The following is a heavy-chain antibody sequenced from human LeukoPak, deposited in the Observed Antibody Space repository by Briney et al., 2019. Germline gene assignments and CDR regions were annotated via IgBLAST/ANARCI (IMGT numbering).Heavy chain of an antibody. J-gene: IGHJ6*03. CDR3: ARDRNSGSYLDHYYYIDV. CDR1: GGSINSGGYY. D-gene: IGHD1-26*01. Sequence: PSETLSLTCTVSGGSINSGGYYWTWIRRHPGKGLEWIGYIYYSGSTYYNPSLKSRLTISLDMSKNQFSLRLSSVTAADTAVYYCARDRNSGSYLDHYYYIDVWGKGTTATVSS. V-gene: IGHV4-31*03. CDR2: IYYSGST.